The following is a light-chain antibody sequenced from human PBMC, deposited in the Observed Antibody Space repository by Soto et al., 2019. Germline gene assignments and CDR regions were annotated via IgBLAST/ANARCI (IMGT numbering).Light chain of an antibody. V-gene: IGKV1-39*01. CDR3: QQTYMTPIT. CDR2: AAS. J-gene: IGKJ5*01. CDR1: QSISSY. Sequence: DIQMTQSPSSLSASVGDRVTITCRASQSISSYLNWYQQKPGKAPKLLIYAASSLQSGVPSRFSSSGSGTDFTLTISSLQPEDFATYYCQQTYMTPITFGQGTRLEIK.